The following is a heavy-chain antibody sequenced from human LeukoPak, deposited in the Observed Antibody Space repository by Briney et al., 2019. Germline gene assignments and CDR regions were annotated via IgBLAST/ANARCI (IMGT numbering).Heavy chain of an antibody. V-gene: IGHV3-23*01. D-gene: IGHD3-22*01. CDR2: ISGCGGST. CDR3: ANDPSLDYYDSSGRMT. Sequence: GGSLRLSCAASGFTFSSYAMSWVRQAPGKGLEWVSSISGCGGSTYHADSVEGRFTIYRGNTKNTLYLQMNSLRAEDTAVYYCANDPSLDYYDSSGRMTWGQGTLVTVSS. CDR1: GFTFSSYA. J-gene: IGHJ5*02.